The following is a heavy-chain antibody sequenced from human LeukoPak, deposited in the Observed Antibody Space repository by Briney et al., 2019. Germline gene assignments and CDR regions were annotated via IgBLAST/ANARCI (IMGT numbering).Heavy chain of an antibody. CDR3: ARDLGLRYFDWSYRFDP. CDR1: GFTFSSYW. Sequence: PGGSLRLSCAASGFTFSSYWMSWVRQAPGKGLEWVANIKQDGSEKYYVDSVKGRFTISRDNAKNSLYLQMNSLRAEDTAVYYCARDLGLRYFDWSYRFDPWGQGTLVTVSS. CDR2: IKQDGSEK. J-gene: IGHJ5*02. V-gene: IGHV3-7*01. D-gene: IGHD3-9*01.